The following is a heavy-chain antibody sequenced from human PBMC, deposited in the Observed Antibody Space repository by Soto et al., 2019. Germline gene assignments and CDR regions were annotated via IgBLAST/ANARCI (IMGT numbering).Heavy chain of an antibody. D-gene: IGHD3-3*02. V-gene: IGHV4-38-2*01. Sequence: PSETLSLTCAVSVYSITSGYYWGWIRQPPGKGLEWIGNIYHSGSTYYKPSLKSRVAISIDASKNHFTLNLRSVTAADTAVYYCARYGISYYSGMDVWGQGTTVTVSS. J-gene: IGHJ6*02. CDR2: IYHSGST. CDR1: VYSITSGYY. CDR3: ARYGISYYSGMDV.